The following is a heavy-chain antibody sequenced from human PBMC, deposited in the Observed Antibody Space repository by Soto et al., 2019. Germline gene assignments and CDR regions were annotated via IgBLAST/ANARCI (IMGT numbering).Heavy chain of an antibody. Sequence: QVHLVQSGAEVKKPGSTMKVSCKVSIVTFNTYAISWVRQAPGQGLEWMGGIIPVFRAPDYAQKFQGRVTITADESARTVYMELNGLRSEYTAVYYCARDKGRPQLGGNYYYITDVWGQGTSVTVS. D-gene: IGHD3-3*02. J-gene: IGHJ6*02. V-gene: IGHV1-69*12. CDR1: IVTFNTYA. CDR2: IIPVFRAP. CDR3: ARDKGRPQLGGNYYYITDV.